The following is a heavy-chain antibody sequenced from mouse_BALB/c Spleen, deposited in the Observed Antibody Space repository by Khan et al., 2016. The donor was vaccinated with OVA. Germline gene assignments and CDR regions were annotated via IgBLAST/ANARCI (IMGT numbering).Heavy chain of an antibody. Sequence: QVQLKQSGAELVKPGASVKMSCKASGYTFPSYTMHWVKQRPGQGLEWIGYINPSSGYTTYNQKFKDKATLTAEKSSSTAYMQLSSLTSEDSAVYYCARKSTRASYWGQGTTLTVSS. CDR1: GYTFPSYT. CDR3: ARKSTRASY. CDR2: INPSSGYT. V-gene: IGHV1-4*01. J-gene: IGHJ2*01. D-gene: IGHD3-1*01.